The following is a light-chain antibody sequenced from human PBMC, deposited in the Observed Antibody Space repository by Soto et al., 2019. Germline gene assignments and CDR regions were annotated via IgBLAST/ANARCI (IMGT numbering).Light chain of an antibody. J-gene: IGKJ2*01. V-gene: IGKV1-5*03. CDR1: QSISSW. CDR3: QQYNSYPYT. Sequence: DIQMTQSPSTLSASVGDRVTITCRASQSISSWLAWYQQKPGKAPKLLIYKASSLESGVPSRFSGSGSGTEFTLTISSLQPDDFATYDCQQYNSYPYTFGHGTKLEIK. CDR2: KAS.